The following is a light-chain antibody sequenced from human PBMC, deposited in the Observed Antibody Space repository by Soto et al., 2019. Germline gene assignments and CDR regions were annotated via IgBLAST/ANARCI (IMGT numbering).Light chain of an antibody. CDR1: QGISSY. CDR3: QQYNSYPWT. CDR2: KAS. Sequence: DIQLTQSPASLSASVGDRVTVTFRASQGISSYLAWYQQKPGKAPKLLIYKASSLESGVPSRFSGSGSGTEFTLTISSLQPDDFATYYCQQYNSYPWTFGQGTKVDI. J-gene: IGKJ1*01. V-gene: IGKV1-5*03.